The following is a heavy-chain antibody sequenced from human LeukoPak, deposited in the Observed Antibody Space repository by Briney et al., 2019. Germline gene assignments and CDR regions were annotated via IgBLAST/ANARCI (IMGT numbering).Heavy chain of an antibody. J-gene: IGHJ4*02. V-gene: IGHV3-23*01. Sequence: GGSLRLSCAASGFTFSSYAMSWVRQAPGKGLEWVSAISGSGGSTYYADSVKGRFTISRDNSKNTLYLQMNSLRAEDTAVYYCAKVAKGWIGEEYFFDYWGQGTLVTVSS. D-gene: IGHD3-10*01. CDR1: GFTFSSYA. CDR2: ISGSGGST. CDR3: AKVAKGWIGEEYFFDY.